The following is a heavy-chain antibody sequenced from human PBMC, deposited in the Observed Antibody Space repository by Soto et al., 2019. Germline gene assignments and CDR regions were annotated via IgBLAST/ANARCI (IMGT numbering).Heavy chain of an antibody. CDR1: GGSSSSYY. CDR3: AGGYSGYDQSNAFDI. J-gene: IGHJ3*02. V-gene: IGHV4-59*08. Sequence: SETLSLTCTVSGGSSSSYYWSWIRQHPGKGLEWIGYIYYSGSTNYNPSLKSRVTISVDTSKNQLSLKLSSVTAADTAVYYCAGGYSGYDQSNAFDIWGQGTMVTVSS. CDR2: IYYSGST. D-gene: IGHD5-12*01.